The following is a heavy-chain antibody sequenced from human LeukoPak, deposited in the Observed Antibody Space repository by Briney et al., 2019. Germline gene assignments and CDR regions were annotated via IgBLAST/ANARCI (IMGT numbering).Heavy chain of an antibody. D-gene: IGHD7-27*01. V-gene: IGHV3-20*04. J-gene: IGHJ6*02. CDR1: GFMFDDYG. CDR2: INWNGGRT. Sequence: GGSLRLSCAASGFMFDDYGMSWVCQAPGKGLEWVSGINWNGGRTGYADSVKGRFTISRDNAKNSLYLQMNSLRAEDTALYYCARDRDLGNYYDGMVVWGQGTTVTVSS. CDR3: ARDRDLGNYYDGMVV.